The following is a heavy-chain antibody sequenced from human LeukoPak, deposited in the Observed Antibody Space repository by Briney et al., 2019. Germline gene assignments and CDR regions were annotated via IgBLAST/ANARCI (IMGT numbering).Heavy chain of an antibody. D-gene: IGHD1-1*01. Sequence: GGSLRLSCAVSGFTFSSYEMNWVRQPPGKGREWVSYIITSGSTIYYADSVKGRFTISRDNATHSLYLQMDSLSADDPALYYCTRLDNPTIYSYYMDVWGKGSTLTVSS. CDR3: TRLDNPTIYSYYMDV. CDR2: IITSGSTI. V-gene: IGHV3-48*03. J-gene: IGHJ6*03. CDR1: GFTFSSYE.